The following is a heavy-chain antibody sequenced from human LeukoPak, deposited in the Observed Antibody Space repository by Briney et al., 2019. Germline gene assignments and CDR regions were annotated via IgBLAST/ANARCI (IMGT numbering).Heavy chain of an antibody. CDR3: ARVAGGDWYYFDF. CDR1: GYTFTGYF. V-gene: IGHV1-2*02. J-gene: IGHJ4*02. Sequence: ASVKVSCKASGYTFTGYFIHWVRQAPGLGLEWMGWINPNSGGTNYAQKFQGRVTMTRDTSISAAYMDLSRLGSDDTAVYYCARVAGGDWYYFDFWGQGTLVAVSS. D-gene: IGHD2-21*02. CDR2: INPNSGGT.